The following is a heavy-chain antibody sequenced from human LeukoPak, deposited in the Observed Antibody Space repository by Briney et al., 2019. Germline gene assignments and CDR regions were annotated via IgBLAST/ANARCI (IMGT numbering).Heavy chain of an antibody. CDR3: ARRRRDGYLYDY. J-gene: IGHJ4*02. D-gene: IGHD5-24*01. V-gene: IGHV1-69*05. CDR1: GGTFSSYA. CDR2: IIPIFGTA. Sequence: GASVKASCKASGGTFSSYAISWVRQAPGQGLEWMGGIIPIFGTANYAQKFQGRVTITTDESTSTAYMELSSLRSEDTAVYYCARRRRDGYLYDYWGQGTLVTVSS.